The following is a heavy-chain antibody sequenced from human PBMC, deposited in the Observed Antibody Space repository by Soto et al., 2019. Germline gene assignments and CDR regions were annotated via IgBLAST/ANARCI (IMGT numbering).Heavy chain of an antibody. CDR3: ARKSSSVWHSFDY. Sequence: SETLSLTCAVCGYSISGPNWWAWIRQPPGKGLELIGYIHDSGTIYNNPSLKSRVTMSVDTSKNQFSLKMNSLTAVDTAVYYCARKSSSVWHSFDYWGQGTLVTVSS. V-gene: IGHV4-28*05. D-gene: IGHD6-19*01. J-gene: IGHJ4*02. CDR1: GYSISGPNW. CDR2: IHDSGTI.